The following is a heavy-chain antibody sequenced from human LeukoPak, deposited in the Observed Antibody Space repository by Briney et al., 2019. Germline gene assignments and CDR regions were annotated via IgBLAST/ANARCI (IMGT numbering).Heavy chain of an antibody. J-gene: IGHJ4*02. V-gene: IGHV3-74*03. CDR1: GFTFSNNW. D-gene: IGHD1-14*01. CDR2: IKTDGSST. Sequence: PGGSLRLSCAASGFTFSNNWMHWVRPAPGKGLVWVSRIKTDGSSTTYADSVKGRFTISRDNAKNTLYLQMNSLRAEDTAVYYCYTSAGYWGQGTLVTVSS. CDR3: YTSAGY.